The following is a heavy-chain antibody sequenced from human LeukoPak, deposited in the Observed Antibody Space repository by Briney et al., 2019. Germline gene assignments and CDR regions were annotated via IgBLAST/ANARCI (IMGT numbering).Heavy chain of an antibody. D-gene: IGHD3-16*01. V-gene: IGHV4-61*02. CDR2: IYTSWST. J-gene: IGHJ5*02. CDR1: GGSISSGSYY. CDR3: ARDRDKGEFDP. Sequence: SETLSLTCTVSGGSISSGSYYWSWIRQPAGKGLEWIGRIYTSWSTNYNPSLKSRVTISVDTSKNQFSLKLSSVTAAATAVYYCARDRDKGEFDPWGQGTLVTVSS.